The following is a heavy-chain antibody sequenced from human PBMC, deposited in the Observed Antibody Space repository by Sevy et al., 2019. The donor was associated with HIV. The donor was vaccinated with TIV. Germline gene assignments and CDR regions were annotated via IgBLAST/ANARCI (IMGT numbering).Heavy chain of an antibody. CDR3: AKDRPPSTVTDAFDI. J-gene: IGHJ3*02. CDR2: ISGSGGST. Sequence: GGSLRLSCAASEFTFSSYAMSWVRQAPGKGLEWVSAISGSGGSTYYADSVKGRFTISSDNSKNTLYLQMNSLRAEDTAVYYCAKDRPPSTVTDAFDIWGQGTMVTVSS. D-gene: IGHD4-17*01. V-gene: IGHV3-23*01. CDR1: EFTFSSYA.